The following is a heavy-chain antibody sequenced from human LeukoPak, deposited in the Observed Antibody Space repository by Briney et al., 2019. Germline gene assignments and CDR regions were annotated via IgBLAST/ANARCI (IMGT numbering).Heavy chain of an antibody. CDR1: GFTFSSYA. Sequence: AGGSLRLSCAASGFTFSSYAMHWVRQAPGKGLEGVAVISYDGSNKYYADSVKGRFTISRDNSKNTLYLQMNSLRAEDTAVYYCASSYPSAAVPPSRYYYYYYGMDVWRQGTTVTVSS. V-gene: IGHV3-30-3*01. D-gene: IGHD6-13*01. CDR2: ISYDGSNK. J-gene: IGHJ6*02. CDR3: ASSYPSAAVPPSRYYYYYYGMDV.